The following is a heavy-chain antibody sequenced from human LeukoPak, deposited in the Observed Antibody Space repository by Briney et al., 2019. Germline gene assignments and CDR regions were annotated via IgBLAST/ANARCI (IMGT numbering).Heavy chain of an antibody. V-gene: IGHV3-23*01. CDR1: GFSFNTYA. J-gene: IGHJ4*02. Sequence: GGSLRLSCAASGFSFNTYAMSWVRQAPGKGLEWVSAISNAGGSTYYADSVKGRFTISRDNAKNSLYLQMNSLRVDDTAVYYCAREEPGDLGQAFHYWGQGTLVTVSS. CDR3: AREEPGDLGQAFHY. D-gene: IGHD7-27*01. CDR2: ISNAGGST.